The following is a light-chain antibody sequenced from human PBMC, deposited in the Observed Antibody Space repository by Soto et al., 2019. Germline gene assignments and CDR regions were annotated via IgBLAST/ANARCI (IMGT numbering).Light chain of an antibody. CDR2: GAS. CDR3: QQYNNWHPWT. V-gene: IGKV3-15*01. CDR1: QSVSSN. Sequence: EIVMTQSPATLSVSPGERATLSCRASQSVSSNLAWYQQKPGQAPRLLIYGASTRATGIPARFSGSGSGTEFTLTISSLQSEDFAFYYFQQYNNWHPWTFGQGTKVEIK. J-gene: IGKJ1*01.